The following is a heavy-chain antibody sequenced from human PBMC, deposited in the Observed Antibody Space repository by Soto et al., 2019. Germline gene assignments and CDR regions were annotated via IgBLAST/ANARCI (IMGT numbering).Heavy chain of an antibody. Sequence: SETLSLTCTVSGGSISSSSYSWGWIRQPPGKGLEWIGSIYYSGSTYYNPSLKSRVTISVDTSKNQFSLKLSSVTAADTAVYYCARVRIAAARVLLFDYWGQGTLVTVSS. J-gene: IGHJ4*02. CDR1: GGSISSSSYS. CDR3: ARVRIAAARVLLFDY. D-gene: IGHD6-13*01. CDR2: IYYSGST. V-gene: IGHV4-39*01.